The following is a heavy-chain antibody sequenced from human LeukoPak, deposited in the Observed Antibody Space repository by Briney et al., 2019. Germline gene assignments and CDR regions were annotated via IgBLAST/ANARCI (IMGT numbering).Heavy chain of an antibody. CDR2: ISGSGGST. J-gene: IGHJ4*02. D-gene: IGHD1-26*01. V-gene: IGHV3-23*01. CDR1: GFTFSNYA. Sequence: GGSLRLSCAASGFTFSNYAMSWVRQAPGKGLEWVSAISGSGGSTYYADSVKGRFTISRDNSKNTLYLQMNSLRAEDTAVYYCAKNSGSYDLHYWGQGTLITVSS. CDR3: AKNSGSYDLHY.